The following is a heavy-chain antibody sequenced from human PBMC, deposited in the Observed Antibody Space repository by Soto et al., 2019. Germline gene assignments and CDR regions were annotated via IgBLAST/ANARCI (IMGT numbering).Heavy chain of an antibody. V-gene: IGHV2-5*02. CDR2: IYWDDDK. CDR1: GFSLSTSGVG. D-gene: IGHD3-22*01. J-gene: IGHJ4*02. CDR3: AHFNYYDSSGYYPGGYFDY. Sequence: QITLKESGPTLVKPTQTLTLTCTFSGFSLSTSGVGVGWNRQPPGKALEWLALIYWDDDKRYSPSLKSRLTITKDTSKNQVVLTMTNMDPVDTATYYCAHFNYYDSSGYYPGGYFDYWGQGTLVTVSS.